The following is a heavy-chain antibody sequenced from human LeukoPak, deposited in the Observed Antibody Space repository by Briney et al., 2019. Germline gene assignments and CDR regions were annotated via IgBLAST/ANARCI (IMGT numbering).Heavy chain of an antibody. CDR2: MSYDGGHK. J-gene: IGHJ6*02. Sequence: GGSLRLSCAASGFTFSSYAMHWVRQAPGKGLEWVAVMSYDGGHKYYADSVKGRFTISRDNSKNTLYLQMNSLRTEDTALYYCARDGGNSVYYGMDVWGQGTTVTVSS. D-gene: IGHD4-23*01. CDR3: ARDGGNSVYYGMDV. CDR1: GFTFSSYA. V-gene: IGHV3-30*03.